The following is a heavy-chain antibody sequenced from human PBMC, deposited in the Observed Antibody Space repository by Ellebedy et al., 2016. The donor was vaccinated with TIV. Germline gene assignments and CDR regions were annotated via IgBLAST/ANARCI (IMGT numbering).Heavy chain of an antibody. D-gene: IGHD3-22*01. CDR3: ARGRQYDSSGFHDY. Sequence: AASVKVSCKTSGYTFTSYGISWVRQAPGQGLEWMGWISANHGDTNYAQKFQGRVTMTTDTSTTTVYMELRSLRSDDTAVYYCARGRQYDSSGFHDYWGQGTLVTVSS. J-gene: IGHJ4*02. V-gene: IGHV1-18*04. CDR1: GYTFTSYG. CDR2: ISANHGDT.